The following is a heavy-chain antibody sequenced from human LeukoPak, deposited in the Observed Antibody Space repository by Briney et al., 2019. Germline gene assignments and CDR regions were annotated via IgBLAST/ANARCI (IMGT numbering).Heavy chain of an antibody. D-gene: IGHD6-13*01. CDR2: IYYSGTT. V-gene: IGHV4-59*01. CDR1: GGSISSYY. CDR3: ARGVYIAAAQYAY. J-gene: IGHJ4*02. Sequence: SEALSLTCTVSGGSISSYYWSWIRQPPGKGLEWIGYIYYSGTTNYNPSLKSRVTISVDTSKNQFSLKLSSVTAADTAVYYCARGVYIAAAQYAYWGQGTLVTVSS.